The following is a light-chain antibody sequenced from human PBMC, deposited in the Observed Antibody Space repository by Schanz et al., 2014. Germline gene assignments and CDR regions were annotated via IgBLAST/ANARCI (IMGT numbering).Light chain of an antibody. CDR1: SSDVGSYNL. Sequence: QSALTQPASVSGSPGQSITISCTGTSSDVGSYNLVSWYQQHPGKAPKLMIYEVSKRPSGVSTRFSGSKSGNTASLTISGLQAEDEADYFCSSYTTSSTVVFGGGTKVTVL. J-gene: IGLJ2*01. CDR2: EVS. CDR3: SSYTTSSTVV. V-gene: IGLV2-14*02.